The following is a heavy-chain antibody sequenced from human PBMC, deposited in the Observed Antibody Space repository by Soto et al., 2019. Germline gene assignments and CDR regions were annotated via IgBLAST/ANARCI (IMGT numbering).Heavy chain of an antibody. J-gene: IGHJ3*02. CDR3: AAPEINYYDSSGYSAFDI. CDR2: IVVGSGNT. V-gene: IGHV1-58*01. Sequence: SVKVSCKASGFTFTSSAVQWVRQARGQRLEWIGWIVVGSGNTNYAQKFQERVTITRDMSTSTAYMELSSLRSEDTAVYYCAAPEINYYDSSGYSAFDIWGQGTMVT. CDR1: GFTFTSSA. D-gene: IGHD3-22*01.